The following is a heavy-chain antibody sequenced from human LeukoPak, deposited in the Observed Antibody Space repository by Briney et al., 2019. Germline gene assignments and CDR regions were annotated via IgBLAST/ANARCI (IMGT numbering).Heavy chain of an antibody. Sequence: PGGSLRLSCAASGFTFSSYAMSWVRQAPGKGLEWVAFIRYDGSNTYYADSVKGRFTISRDNSKKTLYLQMNSLRAEDTAVYYCAKDQDVVVVAAPYYFDYWGQGTLVTVSS. CDR3: AKDQDVVVVAAPYYFDY. CDR1: GFTFSSYA. V-gene: IGHV3-30*02. J-gene: IGHJ4*02. CDR2: IRYDGSNT. D-gene: IGHD2-15*01.